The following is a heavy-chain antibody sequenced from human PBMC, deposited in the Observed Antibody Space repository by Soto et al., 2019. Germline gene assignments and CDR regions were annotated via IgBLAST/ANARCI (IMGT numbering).Heavy chain of an antibody. D-gene: IGHD5-18*01. J-gene: IGHJ4*02. CDR2: ISGSGGST. CDR3: AKGLRGYRYGNIFDY. Sequence: PGGSLRLSCAASGFTFSSYAMSWVRQAPGKGLEWVSAISGSGGSTYYADSVKGRFTISRDNSKNTLYLQMNSLRAEDTAVYYCAKGLRGYRYGNIFDYWGRGTLLTVSS. V-gene: IGHV3-23*01. CDR1: GFTFSSYA.